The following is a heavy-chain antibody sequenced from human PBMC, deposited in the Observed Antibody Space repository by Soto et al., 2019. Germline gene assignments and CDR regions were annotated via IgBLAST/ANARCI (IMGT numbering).Heavy chain of an antibody. CDR1: DYTFTRYG. Sequence: QGQLVQSRAELKKHGASVKVSCKASDYTFTRYGISWVRQAPGQGLEWMGWISGYNGYTNYAQKFQGRVTMTIDTSTTTAYLDLRGLTSDATAVYYCAKNGQPPYYFYGMDVWGQGTTVTVSS. J-gene: IGHJ6*01. CDR3: AKNGQPPYYFYGMDV. V-gene: IGHV1-18*01. D-gene: IGHD2-8*01. CDR2: ISGYNGYT.